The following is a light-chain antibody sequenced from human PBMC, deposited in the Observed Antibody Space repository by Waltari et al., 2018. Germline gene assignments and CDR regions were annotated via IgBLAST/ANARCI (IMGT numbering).Light chain of an antibody. CDR3: CSYAGSYTFVV. Sequence: QSALTQPRPVSGSPGQSVTISCTGTSRDVGGYNYVSWYQQHPGKAPKLMIYDVSKRPSGVPDRFSGSKSGNTASLTISGLQAEDEADYYCCSYAGSYTFVVFGGGTKLTDL. J-gene: IGLJ2*01. V-gene: IGLV2-11*01. CDR2: DVS. CDR1: SRDVGGYNY.